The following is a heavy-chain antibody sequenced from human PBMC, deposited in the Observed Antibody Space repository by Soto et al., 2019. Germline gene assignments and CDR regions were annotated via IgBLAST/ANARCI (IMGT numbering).Heavy chain of an antibody. CDR3: AKSSSSWVRGSDYYYYGMDV. Sequence: GGSLRLSCAASGFTFSSYAMSWVRQAPGKGLEWVSAISGSGGSTYYADSVKGRFTISRDNSKNTLYLQMNSLRAEDTAVYYCAKSSSSWVRGSDYYYYGMDVWGQGTTVTVSS. CDR1: GFTFSSYA. CDR2: ISGSGGST. V-gene: IGHV3-23*01. D-gene: IGHD6-13*01. J-gene: IGHJ6*02.